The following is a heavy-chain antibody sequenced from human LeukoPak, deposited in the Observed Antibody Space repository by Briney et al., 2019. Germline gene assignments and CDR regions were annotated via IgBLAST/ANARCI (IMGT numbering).Heavy chain of an antibody. D-gene: IGHD3-9*01. Sequence: SETLSLTCTVSGGSISSSSYYWGWIRQPPGKGLEWIGSIYYSGSTYYNPSLKSRVTISVDTSKNQFSLKLSSVTAADTAVYYCARQRLVPYYYYYYMDVWGKGTTVTISS. CDR3: ARQRLVPYYYYYYMDV. CDR2: IYYSGST. CDR1: GGSISSSSYY. V-gene: IGHV4-39*01. J-gene: IGHJ6*03.